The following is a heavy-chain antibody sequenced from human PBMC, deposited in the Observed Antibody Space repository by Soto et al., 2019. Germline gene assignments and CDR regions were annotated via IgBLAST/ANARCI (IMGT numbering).Heavy chain of an antibody. J-gene: IGHJ4*02. CDR3: AREGGCSGGSCYGGPDY. V-gene: IGHV3-33*01. CDR2: IWYDGSNK. CDR1: GFTFSSYG. D-gene: IGHD2-15*01. Sequence: QVQLVESGGGVVQPGRSLRLSCAASGFTFSSYGMHWVRQAPGKGLEWVAVIWYDGSNKYYADSVKGRFTISRDNSKNTLYLQMNSLRAEDTAVYYCAREGGCSGGSCYGGPDYWGQGTLVTVSS.